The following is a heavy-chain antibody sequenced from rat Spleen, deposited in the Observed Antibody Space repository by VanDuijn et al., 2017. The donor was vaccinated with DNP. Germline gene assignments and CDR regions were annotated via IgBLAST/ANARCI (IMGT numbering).Heavy chain of an antibody. CDR3: ATHGSISTISAGAMDV. J-gene: IGHJ4*01. D-gene: IGHD1-2*01. V-gene: IGHV5S10*01. CDR1: GFTFSDYN. CDR2: IVYDGSGT. Sequence: EVKLVESGGGLVQPGRSLKLSCAASGFTFSDYNMAWVRQAPKKGLEWVATIVYDGSGTYYGDSVTGRFTISRDNAKRTLYLQMDSLRSEDTATYYCATHGSISTISAGAMDVWGQGTSVTVSS.